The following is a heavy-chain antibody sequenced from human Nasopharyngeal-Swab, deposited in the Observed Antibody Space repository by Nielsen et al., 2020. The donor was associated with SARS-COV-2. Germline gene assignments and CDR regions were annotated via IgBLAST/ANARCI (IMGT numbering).Heavy chain of an antibody. CDR1: GFTFSSYS. CDR2: ISSSSSYI. CDR3: ARYDYIWGSLYGMDV. J-gene: IGHJ6*02. Sequence: GGSLRLSCAASGFTFSSYSMNWVRQAPGKGLEWVSSISSSSSYIYYADSVKGRFTISRDNAKNSLYLQMNSLRAEDTAVYYCARYDYIWGSLYGMDVWGQGTTVTVSS. D-gene: IGHD3-16*01. V-gene: IGHV3-21*01.